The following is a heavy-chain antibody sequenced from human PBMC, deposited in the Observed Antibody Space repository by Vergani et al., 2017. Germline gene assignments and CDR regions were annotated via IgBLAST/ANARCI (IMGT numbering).Heavy chain of an antibody. CDR1: GGTFSSYA. CDR2: IISIFGTA. D-gene: IGHD3-10*01. J-gene: IGHJ4*02. V-gene: IGHV1-69*12. Sequence: QVQLVQSGAEVKKPGSSVKVSCKASGGTFSSYAISWVRQAPGQGLGWMGGIISIFGTANYAQKFQGRDTLTADESTSTAYMELSSLRSEDTAVYYCARVRGRGVIMEDFDYWGQGTLVTVSS. CDR3: ARVRGRGVIMEDFDY.